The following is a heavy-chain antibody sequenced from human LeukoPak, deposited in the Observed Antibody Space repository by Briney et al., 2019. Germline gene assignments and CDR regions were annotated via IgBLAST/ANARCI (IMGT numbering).Heavy chain of an antibody. Sequence: GASVKVSCKASGYTFTSYGISWVRQAPGQGLEWMGWMNPDTGNTGYAQKLQGRVTMTTDTSTSTAYMELRSLRSDDTAVYYCARVGTGYSSSWYGYYWGQGTLVTVSS. J-gene: IGHJ4*02. CDR2: MNPDTGNT. CDR3: ARVGTGYSSSWYGYY. D-gene: IGHD6-13*01. V-gene: IGHV1-18*01. CDR1: GYTFTSYG.